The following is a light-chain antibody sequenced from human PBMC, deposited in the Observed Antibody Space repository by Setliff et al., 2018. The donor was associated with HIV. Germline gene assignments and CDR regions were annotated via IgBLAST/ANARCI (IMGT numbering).Light chain of an antibody. Sequence: QSVLTQPASVSGSPGQSITISCTGTSSDVGSYKLVSWHQHHPGKAPKVMIFEVNKRPSGVSNRFSGSKSGNTASLTISGLQTDGEADYYCCSYAGSSTYVFGTGTKVTVL. CDR2: EVN. J-gene: IGLJ1*01. CDR3: CSYAGSSTYV. CDR1: SSDVGSYKL. V-gene: IGLV2-23*02.